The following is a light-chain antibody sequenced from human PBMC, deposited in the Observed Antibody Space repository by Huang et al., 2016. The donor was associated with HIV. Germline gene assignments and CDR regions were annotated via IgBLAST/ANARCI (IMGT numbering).Light chain of an antibody. CDR3: QQYHAFPLT. V-gene: IGKV1D-8*03. J-gene: IGKJ4*01. CDR2: SAS. CDR1: QDINTY. Sequence: VIWMTQSPPLLSESTGDRVTINCRVSQDINTYLAWYQQKPGKAPELLIYSASVLQNGVPSRFNGSGSGTQFTLTINCLQTEDFATYYCQQYHAFPLTFGAGTKVEI.